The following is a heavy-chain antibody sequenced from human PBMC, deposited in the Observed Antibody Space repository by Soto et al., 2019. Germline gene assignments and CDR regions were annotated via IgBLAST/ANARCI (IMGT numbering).Heavy chain of an antibody. V-gene: IGHV4-31*03. CDR2: IYYGGST. J-gene: IGHJ1*01. CDR3: ATNGGYYDTSGPKYFQH. CDR1: GGSISSGGYN. Sequence: PSETLSLNGTVSGGSISSGGYNWKWISQHPGKGLECIGYIYYGGSTYYNPSLKSRLSISAETSKNQFSLKLSSMTAADTAVYYCATNGGYYDTSGPKYFQHWGQGTLVT. D-gene: IGHD3-22*01.